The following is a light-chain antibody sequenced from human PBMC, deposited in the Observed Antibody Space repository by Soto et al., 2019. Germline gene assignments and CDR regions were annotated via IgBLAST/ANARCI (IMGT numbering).Light chain of an antibody. Sequence: KMTQSPSALSSSRGERATLSCRASQSISFYLTWYQQKPGNAPKVLIYAASNLHTGIPSRFSGSGSGTDFTLTISSLQPEDFAAYSCQQSYGTPGTFGQGTRLEI. J-gene: IGKJ5*01. V-gene: IGKV1-39*01. CDR3: QQSYGTPGT. CDR2: AAS. CDR1: QSISFY.